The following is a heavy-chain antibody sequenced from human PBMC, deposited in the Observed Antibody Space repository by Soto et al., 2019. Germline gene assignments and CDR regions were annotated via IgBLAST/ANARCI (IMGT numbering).Heavy chain of an antibody. J-gene: IGHJ6*02. CDR1: GGTFSSYA. V-gene: IGHV1-69*13. CDR3: ARDRGYSYGYSLQGYYYGMDV. CDR2: IIPIFGTA. D-gene: IGHD5-18*01. Sequence: GASVKVSCKASGGTFSSYAISWVRQAPGQGLEWIGGIIPIFGTANYAQKFQGRVTITADESTSTAYMELSSLRSEDTAVYYCARDRGYSYGYSLQGYYYGMDVWGQGTTVTVSS.